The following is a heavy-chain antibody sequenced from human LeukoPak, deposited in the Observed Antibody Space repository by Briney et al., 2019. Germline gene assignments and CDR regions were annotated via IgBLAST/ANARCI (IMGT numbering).Heavy chain of an antibody. Sequence: GASVKVSCKASGYTFTSYGINWVRQAPGQGLEWMGWISAYNGNTNYAQKLQGRVTMTTDTSTRTAYMELSSLRSDDTAVYYCARDSCTNGVCYPDYWGQGTLVTVSS. V-gene: IGHV1-18*01. CDR1: GYTFTSYG. D-gene: IGHD2-8*01. J-gene: IGHJ4*02. CDR3: ARDSCTNGVCYPDY. CDR2: ISAYNGNT.